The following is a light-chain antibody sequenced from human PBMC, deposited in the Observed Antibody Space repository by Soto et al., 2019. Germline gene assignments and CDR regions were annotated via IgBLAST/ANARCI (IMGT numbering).Light chain of an antibody. CDR1: SSNIGAGYD. CDR3: PSYASSLPVL. Sequence: QSVLTQPPSVSGAPGQRVTISCTGSSSNIGAGYDVHWYQQLPGTAPKLLIYGNSNRPSGVPDRFSGSKSGTSASLAITGLQSEHQAYYYCPSYASSLPVLFGGGTKLTVL. J-gene: IGLJ2*01. V-gene: IGLV1-40*01. CDR2: GNS.